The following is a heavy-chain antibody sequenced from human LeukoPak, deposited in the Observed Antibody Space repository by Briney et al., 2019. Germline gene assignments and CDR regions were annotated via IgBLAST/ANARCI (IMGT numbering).Heavy chain of an antibody. Sequence: GGSLRLSSAPSLFTSSSYAMQSGYQAPGEGLGWVAVISYDGSNKNYADSVKGRFTISRDNSKNTLYLQMNSLRAEDTAVYYCARPPGDIVVVPAAPPYYYYYMDVWGKGTTVTVSS. CDR3: ARPPGDIVVVPAAPPYYYYYMDV. V-gene: IGHV3-30*11. CDR2: ISYDGSNK. J-gene: IGHJ6*03. CDR1: LFTSSSYA. D-gene: IGHD2-2*01.